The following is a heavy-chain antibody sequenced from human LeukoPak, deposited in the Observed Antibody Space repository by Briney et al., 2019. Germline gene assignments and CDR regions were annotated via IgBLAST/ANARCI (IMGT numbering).Heavy chain of an antibody. D-gene: IGHD2-15*01. V-gene: IGHV5-51*01. J-gene: IGHJ4*02. CDR2: IYLGDSDT. CDR3: ARLNAYVTPSYFDY. CDR1: GYSFTCYW. Sequence: GESLKISCQGSGYSFTCYWIGWVRQMPGQGLEWMGIIYLGDSDTRYSPSFQGQVGFLAAKSIRTAYLQWSSLTAAPTARSYCARLNAYVTPSYFDYWGQGAQVTVSS.